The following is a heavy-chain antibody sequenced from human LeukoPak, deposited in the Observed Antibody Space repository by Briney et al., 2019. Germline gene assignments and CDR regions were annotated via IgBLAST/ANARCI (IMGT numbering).Heavy chain of an antibody. D-gene: IGHD1-14*01. CDR3: TRYNNDHFDY. CDR1: GFTFGGYG. CDR2: IAYDGSRA. J-gene: IGHJ4*02. V-gene: IGHV3-33*01. Sequence: GRSLRLSCAGPGFTFGGYGMHWFRQTPGKGLEWVAVIAYDGSRAFYADSVKDRFTISRDNSKNTMSVQMGDLRAEDTAVYYCTRYNNDHFDYWGQGTLVTVSS.